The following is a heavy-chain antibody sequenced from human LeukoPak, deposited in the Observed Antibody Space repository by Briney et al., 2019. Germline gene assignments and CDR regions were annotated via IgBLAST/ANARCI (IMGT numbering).Heavy chain of an antibody. CDR1: GGSISSYY. J-gene: IGHJ3*02. D-gene: IGHD1-1*01. V-gene: IGHV4-59*01. CDR2: IYYSGST. Sequence: KASETLSLTCTVSGGSISSYYWSWIRQPPGKGLEWIGYIYYSGSTNYNPSLKSRLTISVDTSQKQFFLKLRSVTAADTAVYYCARGGNRSNWHDGFDIWGQGTMVTVSS. CDR3: ARGGNRSNWHDGFDI.